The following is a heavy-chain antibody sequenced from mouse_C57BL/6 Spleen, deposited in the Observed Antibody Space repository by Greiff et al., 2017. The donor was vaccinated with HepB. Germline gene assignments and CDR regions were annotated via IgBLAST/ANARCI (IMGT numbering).Heavy chain of an antibody. CDR2: ISSGSSTI. V-gene: IGHV5-17*01. J-gene: IGHJ3*01. CDR3: ARDIYDYPGFAY. D-gene: IGHD2-4*01. Sequence: EVKLGESGGGLVKPGGSLKLSCAASGFTFSDYGMHWVRQTPEKGLEWVAYISSGSSTIYYADTVKGRFTISRDNAKNTLFLQLSSLRSEDTAMYYCARDIYDYPGFAYWGQGTLVTVSA. CDR1: GFTFSDYG.